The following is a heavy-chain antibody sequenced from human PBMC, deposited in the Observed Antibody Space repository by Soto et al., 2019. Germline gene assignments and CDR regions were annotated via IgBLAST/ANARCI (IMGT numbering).Heavy chain of an antibody. CDR1: GFTFSNAW. J-gene: IGHJ4*02. D-gene: IGHD3-16*02. CDR2: IKSKTDGGTT. Sequence: WGSLRLSCAASGFTFSNAWMSWVRQAPGKGLEWVGRIKSKTDGGTTDYAAPVKGRFTISRDDSKNTLYLQMNSLKTEDTAVYYCTTDPDLMITFGGVIGPFDYWGQGTLVTVSS. CDR3: TTDPDLMITFGGVIGPFDY. V-gene: IGHV3-15*01.